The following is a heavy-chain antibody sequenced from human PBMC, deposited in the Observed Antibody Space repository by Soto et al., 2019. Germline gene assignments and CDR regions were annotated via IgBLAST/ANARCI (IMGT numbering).Heavy chain of an antibody. Sequence: GASVKVSCKASGYTFTSYYMHWVRQAPGQGLEWMGIINPSGGSTSYAQKFQGRVTMTRDTSTSTAYMELRSLRSEDTAVYYCARPRGSSGWQNNWFDPWGQGTLVTVSS. D-gene: IGHD6-19*01. V-gene: IGHV1-46*01. CDR1: GYTFTSYY. CDR2: INPSGGST. J-gene: IGHJ5*02. CDR3: ARPRGSSGWQNNWFDP.